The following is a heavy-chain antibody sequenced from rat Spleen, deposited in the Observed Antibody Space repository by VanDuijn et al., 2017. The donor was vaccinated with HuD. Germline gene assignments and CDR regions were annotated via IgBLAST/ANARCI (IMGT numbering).Heavy chain of an antibody. D-gene: IGHD1-12*03. CDR1: GFSLSSYG. J-gene: IGHJ4*01. CDR3: ARHHYDGYYHGPVLGVMDA. V-gene: IGHV5S13*01. CDR2: ISSGGGGI. Sequence: VQLKESGPGLVQPSQTLSLTCTVSGFSLSSYGLIWVRQAPKKGLEWVTSISSGGGGIYYLDSVKGRFTISRDNAKNTLYLQMDSLRSEDTASYYCARHHYDGYYHGPVLGVMDAWGQGASVTVSS.